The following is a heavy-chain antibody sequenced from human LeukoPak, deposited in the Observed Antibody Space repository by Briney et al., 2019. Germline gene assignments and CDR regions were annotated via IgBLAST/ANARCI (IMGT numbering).Heavy chain of an antibody. CDR1: GGSISSGDYY. D-gene: IGHD2-2*01. J-gene: IGHJ4*02. CDR3: ARNLVPAAFDY. CDR2: IYYSGST. Sequence: SQTLSLTCTVSGGSISSGDYYWSWIRPPPGKGLEWIGYIYYSGSTYYNPSLKSRVTISVDTSKNQFSLKLSSVTAADTAVYYCARNLVPAAFDYWGQGTLVTVSS. V-gene: IGHV4-30-4*08.